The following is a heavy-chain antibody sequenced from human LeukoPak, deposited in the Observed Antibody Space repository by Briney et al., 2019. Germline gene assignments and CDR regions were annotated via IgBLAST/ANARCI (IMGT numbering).Heavy chain of an antibody. CDR2: INPNSGGT. V-gene: IGHV1-2*02. D-gene: IGHD1-26*01. J-gene: IGHJ4*02. CDR1: GNTFTSYY. Sequence: ASVKVSCKASGNTFTSYYMHWVRQAPGQGLEWMGWINPNSGGTNYAQKFQGRVTMTRDTSISTAYMELSRLRSDDTAVYYCARVTDSGSYFEGGAFDYWGQGTLVTVSS. CDR3: ARVTDSGSYFEGGAFDY.